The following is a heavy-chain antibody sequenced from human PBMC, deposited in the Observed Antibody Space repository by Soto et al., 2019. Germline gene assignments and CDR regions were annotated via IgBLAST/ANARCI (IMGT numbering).Heavy chain of an antibody. V-gene: IGHV4-61*08. D-gene: IGHD3-16*02. CDR3: ARGLGGYLDYLDY. CDR2: IYYSGAT. J-gene: IGHJ4*02. CDR1: GGSISSGDYY. Sequence: PSETLSLTCTVSGGSISSGDYYWSWIRQPPGKGLEWIGYIYYSGATNYNPSLKSRVTMSIDTSKNQFSLQLNSVTAADTAVYYCARGLGGYLDYLDYWGQGTLVTVSS.